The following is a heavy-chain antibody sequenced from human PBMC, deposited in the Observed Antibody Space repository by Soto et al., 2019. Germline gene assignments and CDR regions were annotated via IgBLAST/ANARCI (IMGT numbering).Heavy chain of an antibody. CDR3: ARSSSGRIAAAGTWYFDY. V-gene: IGHV1-2*02. CDR1: GYTFTGYY. Sequence: GASVKVSCKASGYTFTGYYMHWVRQAPGQGLEWMGWINPNSGGTNYAQKFQGRVTMTRDTSISTAYMELSRLRSDDTAVYYCARSSSGRIAAAGTWYFDYWGQGTLVTVS. CDR2: INPNSGGT. D-gene: IGHD6-13*01. J-gene: IGHJ4*02.